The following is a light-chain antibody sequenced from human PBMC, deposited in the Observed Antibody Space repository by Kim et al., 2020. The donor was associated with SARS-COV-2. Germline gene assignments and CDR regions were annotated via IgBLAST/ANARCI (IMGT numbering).Light chain of an antibody. V-gene: IGLV7-46*01. CDR1: TGTVTSDHW. CDR2: DTN. CDR3: MFNHPGARV. J-gene: IGLJ3*02. Sequence: QAVVTQEPSLTVSPGGTVTLTCGSSTGTVTSDHWPYWFQQKPAQAPRTLIYDTNNKHSWTPARFSGSLLGGRAALTLSGAQPEDDADYYCMFNHPGARVFGGGTQLTVL.